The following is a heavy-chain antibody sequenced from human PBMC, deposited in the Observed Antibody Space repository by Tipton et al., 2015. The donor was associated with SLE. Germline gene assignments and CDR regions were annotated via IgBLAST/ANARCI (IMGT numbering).Heavy chain of an antibody. Sequence: TLSLTCTVSGGSISSYYWSWIRQPPGKGLEWIGYIYYSGSTNYNPSLKSRLTISVDTSKNQFSLKLSSVTAADTAVYYCARAREQQLPHFDYWGQGTLVTVSS. CDR2: IYYSGST. CDR1: GGSISSYY. J-gene: IGHJ4*02. D-gene: IGHD6-13*01. V-gene: IGHV4-59*01. CDR3: ARAREQQLPHFDY.